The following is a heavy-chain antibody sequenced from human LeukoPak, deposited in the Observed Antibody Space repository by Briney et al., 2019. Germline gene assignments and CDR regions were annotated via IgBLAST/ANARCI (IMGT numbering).Heavy chain of an antibody. J-gene: IGHJ4*02. V-gene: IGHV4-31*03. Sequence: PSQTLSLTCTVSGGSVSSGGYYWSWIRQHPGKGPEWIGYIFYSGSTHYNPSLKRRVTLSLDTSKNQFSLKLSSVTAADTAIYYCARVGDGHLEFDYWGQGTLVTVSS. D-gene: IGHD2-8*01. CDR3: ARVGDGHLEFDY. CDR1: GGSVSSGGYY. CDR2: IFYSGST.